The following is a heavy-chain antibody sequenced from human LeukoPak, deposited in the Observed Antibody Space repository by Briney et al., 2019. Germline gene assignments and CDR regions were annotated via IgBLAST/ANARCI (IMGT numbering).Heavy chain of an antibody. CDR1: GGSFSGYY. D-gene: IGHD2-2*02. CDR2: INHSGST. Sequence: SGTLSLTCAVYGGSFSGYYWSWIRQPPGKGLEWIGEINHSGSTNYNPSLKSRVTISVDTSKNQFSLKLSSVTAADTAVYYCARVPQYCSSTSCYIVGRAFDYWGQGTLVTVSS. CDR3: ARVPQYCSSTSCYIVGRAFDY. V-gene: IGHV4-34*01. J-gene: IGHJ4*02.